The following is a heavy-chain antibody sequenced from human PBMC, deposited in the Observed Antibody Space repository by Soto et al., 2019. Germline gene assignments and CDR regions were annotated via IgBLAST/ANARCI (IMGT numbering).Heavy chain of an antibody. CDR1: GFTFSSYA. Sequence: QVQLVESGGGVVQPGRSLRLSCADSGFTFSSYAMHWVRQAPGKGLEWVAVISYDGSDKYYADSVKGRFTISRDNSKNTLYLQMNSLRAEDTAVYSCAREATLYYCDCWGQGTLVTVSS. CDR2: ISYDGSDK. CDR3: AREATLYYCDC. J-gene: IGHJ4*02. V-gene: IGHV3-30-3*01. D-gene: IGHD3-16*01.